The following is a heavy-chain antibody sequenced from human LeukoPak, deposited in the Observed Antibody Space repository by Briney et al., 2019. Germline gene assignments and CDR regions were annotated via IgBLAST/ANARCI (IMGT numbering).Heavy chain of an antibody. Sequence: SETLSLTCSVSGGSIGTFHWHWIRQPPGKGLEWIGRIYTSGSTNYNPSLKSRVTMSVDTSKNQFSLKLSSVTAADTAVYYCARDSYDSSGYYYNYFDYWGQGTLVTVSS. CDR2: IYTSGST. D-gene: IGHD3-22*01. CDR3: ARDSYDSSGYYYNYFDY. V-gene: IGHV4-4*07. CDR1: GGSIGTFH. J-gene: IGHJ4*02.